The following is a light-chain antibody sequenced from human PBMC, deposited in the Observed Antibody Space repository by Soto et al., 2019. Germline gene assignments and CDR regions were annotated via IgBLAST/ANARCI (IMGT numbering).Light chain of an antibody. J-gene: IGLJ1*01. V-gene: IGLV2-14*01. CDR1: SSDIGAYDY. CDR2: EVN. CDR3: FSYVGGRTYV. Sequence: QSALTQPASLSGSPGQSITISCTGTSSDIGAYDYVSWFQQHPGKAPKLMISEVNNRPSGVSNRFSGSKSGNTAYLTISGLQVEDEAEYFCFSYVGGRTYVFGSGTKVTVL.